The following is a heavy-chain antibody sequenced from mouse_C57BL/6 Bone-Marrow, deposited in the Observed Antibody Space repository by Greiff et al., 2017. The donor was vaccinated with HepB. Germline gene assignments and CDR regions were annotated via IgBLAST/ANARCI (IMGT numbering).Heavy chain of an antibody. CDR3: ARWGYGSSPWYFDV. CDR1: GYTFTDYY. CDR2: INPYNGGT. Sequence: VQLQQSGPVLVKPGASVKMSCKASGYTFTDYYMNWVKQSHGKSLEWIGVINPYNGGTSYNQKFKGKATLTVDKSSSTAYMEPNSLTSEDSAVYYCARWGYGSSPWYFDVWGTGTTVTVSS. D-gene: IGHD1-1*01. J-gene: IGHJ1*03. V-gene: IGHV1-19*01.